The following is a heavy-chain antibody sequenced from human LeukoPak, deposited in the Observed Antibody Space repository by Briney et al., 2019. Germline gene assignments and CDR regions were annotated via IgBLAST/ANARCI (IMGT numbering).Heavy chain of an antibody. CDR1: GGSISSSSYY. J-gene: IGHJ4*02. D-gene: IGHD6-19*01. CDR2: IYYSGST. V-gene: IGHV4-39*01. CDR3: ARRSSGWCFDY. Sequence: PSETLSLTCTVSGGSISSSSYYWGWIRQPPGKGLEWIGNIYYSGSTYYNPSLKSRVTISVDTSKNQFSLKLSSVTAADSAVYFCARRSSGWCFDYWGQGTLVTASS.